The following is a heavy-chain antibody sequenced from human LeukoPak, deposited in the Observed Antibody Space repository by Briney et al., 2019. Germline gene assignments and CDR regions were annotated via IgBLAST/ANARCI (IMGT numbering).Heavy chain of an antibody. V-gene: IGHV3-48*03. D-gene: IGHD3-16*01. CDR2: ISSSGSTI. J-gene: IGHJ4*02. CDR3: ARDPWGGYFDY. Sequence: PGGSLRLSCAASGFTFSSYEMNWVRQAPGKGLDWVSYISSSGSTIYYADSVKGRFTISRDNAKNSLYLQMNSLRAEDTAVYYCARDPWGGYFDYWGQGTLVTVSS. CDR1: GFTFSSYE.